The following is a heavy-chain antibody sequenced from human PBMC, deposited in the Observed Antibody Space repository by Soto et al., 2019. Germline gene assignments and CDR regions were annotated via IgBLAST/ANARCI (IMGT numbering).Heavy chain of an antibody. CDR1: GGSISSGSYY. D-gene: IGHD3-3*01. CDR2: ISYTGRT. V-gene: IGHV4-30-4*02. Sequence: SETLSLTCTVSGGSISSGSYYWRWIRQPPGKGLEWIGDISYTGRTYYNPSLKSRVTISVDPSKNQLSLKLSAVTAADTAGYYCTIERDFWSGNYGMDVWGQGTLVTVSS. CDR3: TIERDFWSGNYGMDV. J-gene: IGHJ6*02.